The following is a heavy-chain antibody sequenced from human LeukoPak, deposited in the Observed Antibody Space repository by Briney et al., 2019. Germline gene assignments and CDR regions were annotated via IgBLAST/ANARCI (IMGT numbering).Heavy chain of an antibody. J-gene: IGHJ4*02. D-gene: IGHD6-19*01. CDR3: AKVSSSGWGLYYFDY. V-gene: IGHV3-30*02. CDR2: IRYDGSNK. Sequence: GGSLRLSCAASGFTFSSYSMHWVRQAPGKGLEWVAFIRYDGSNKYYADSVKGRFTISRDNSKNTLYLQMNSLRAEDTAVYYCAKVSSSGWGLYYFDYWGQGTLVTVSS. CDR1: GFTFSSYS.